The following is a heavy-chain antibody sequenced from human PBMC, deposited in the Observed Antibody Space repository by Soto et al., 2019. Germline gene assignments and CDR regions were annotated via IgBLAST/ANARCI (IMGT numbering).Heavy chain of an antibody. CDR2: INPNADST. Sequence: QVQLVQSGAEVNKPGASVKVSCKTSGYTFTNFFIHWVRQAPGQGLEWMGIINPNADSTNYAQKFQGRVTGTRDTSTGTVYMELSSLRSDDTAVYFCAREYGGSRVFDYWGQGTLVTVSS. J-gene: IGHJ4*02. V-gene: IGHV1-46*01. CDR1: GYTFTNFF. CDR3: AREYGGSRVFDY. D-gene: IGHD1-26*01.